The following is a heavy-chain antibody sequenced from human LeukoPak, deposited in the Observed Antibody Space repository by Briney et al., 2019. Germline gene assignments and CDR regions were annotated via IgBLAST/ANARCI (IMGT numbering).Heavy chain of an antibody. V-gene: IGHV3-20*04. Sequence: GGSLRLSCAASGFTFDDYGMSWVRQVPGKGQEWVSGINWSGGSSGYADSVKGRFTISRDNAKNSLYLQMNSLRAEDTAFYYCARGYGSGSYYNPLDYWGQGTLVTVSS. CDR1: GFTFDDYG. CDR3: ARGYGSGSYYNPLDY. J-gene: IGHJ4*02. CDR2: INWSGGSS. D-gene: IGHD3-10*01.